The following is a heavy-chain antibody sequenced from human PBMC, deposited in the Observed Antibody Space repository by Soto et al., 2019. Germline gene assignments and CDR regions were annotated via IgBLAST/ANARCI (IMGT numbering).Heavy chain of an antibody. CDR1: GGSISSYY. CDR3: ARGKGYYDPIDNHGFDY. CDR2: IYTSGST. Sequence: SETLSLTCTVSGGSISSYYWSWIRQPAGKGLEWIGRIYTSGSTNYNPSLKSRVTMSVDTSKNQFSLKLSSVTAADTAVYYRARGKGYYDPIDNHGFDYWGQGTLVTVSS. J-gene: IGHJ4*02. D-gene: IGHD3-22*01. V-gene: IGHV4-4*07.